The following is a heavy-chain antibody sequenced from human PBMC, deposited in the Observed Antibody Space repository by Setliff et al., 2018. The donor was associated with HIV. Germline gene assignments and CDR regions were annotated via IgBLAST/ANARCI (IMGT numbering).Heavy chain of an antibody. Sequence: PSETLSLTCTVSDGSISNYYWSWIRQPPGKGLEWIGYISYSGSTNYNPSLKSRVTISVDTSKNQFSLKLSSVTAADTAVYYCARTRYYYDSSSYYFQYFMDVWGRGTTVTVSS. J-gene: IGHJ6*03. D-gene: IGHD3-22*01. CDR2: ISYSGST. CDR1: DGSISNYY. V-gene: IGHV4-59*01. CDR3: ARTRYYYDSSSYYFQYFMDV.